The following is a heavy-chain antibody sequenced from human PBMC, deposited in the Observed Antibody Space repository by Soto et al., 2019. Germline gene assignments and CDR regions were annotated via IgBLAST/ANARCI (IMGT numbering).Heavy chain of an antibody. CDR3: ARRIPAAPNWFDP. V-gene: IGHV4-4*02. Sequence: QVQLQESGPGLVKPSGTLSLTCAVSGGSISSGTWWSWVRQSPGRGLEWIGEIYHSGSPNSNPSLKSRVSMSVDKSKNLFSLSLSSVTAADSALYYCARRIPAAPNWFDPCGQGTLVNVSS. D-gene: IGHD2-2*01. CDR2: IYHSGSP. CDR1: GGSISSGTW. J-gene: IGHJ5*02.